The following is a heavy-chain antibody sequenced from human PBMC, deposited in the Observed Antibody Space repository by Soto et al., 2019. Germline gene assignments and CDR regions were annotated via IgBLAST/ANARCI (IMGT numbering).Heavy chain of an antibody. CDR2: ILYDGSKK. D-gene: IGHD3-16*01. CDR3: VRDLSHLGGY. V-gene: IGHV3-30*03. J-gene: IGHJ4*02. CDR1: GFNLNTYG. Sequence: GGSLRLSCVASGFNLNTYGIYWVRQAPGKGLQRVAQILYDGSKKHYADSVKGRFTITRDNSKNTVYLQMDSLRVDDTAMYYCVRDLSHLGGYWDQGTLVAVSS.